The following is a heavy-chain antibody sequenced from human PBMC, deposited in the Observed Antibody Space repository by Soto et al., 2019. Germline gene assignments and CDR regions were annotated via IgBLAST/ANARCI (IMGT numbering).Heavy chain of an antibody. CDR2: IKEDGSEK. CDR3: SRQRATTDAFDF. D-gene: IGHD2-15*01. Sequence: GGTLRLSCAASGFTFSTYWVSWVRQAPGKGLEWVANIKEDGSEKFYVDSVKGRFTISRDNAKNSLYLQMSTLRAEDTAVYYFSRQRATTDAFDFWCQGPMVTGS. CDR1: GFTFSTYW. V-gene: IGHV3-7*03. J-gene: IGHJ3*01.